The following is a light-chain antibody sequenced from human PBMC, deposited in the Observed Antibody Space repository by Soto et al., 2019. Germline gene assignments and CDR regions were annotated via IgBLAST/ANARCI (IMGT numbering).Light chain of an antibody. J-gene: IGKJ3*01. CDR3: QQSYSTPFT. CDR1: QSISSY. Sequence: DIQMTQSPSFLSGSIGDRVTITCRASQSISSYLNWYQQKPGKAPKLLIYAASRLQSGAPSRFSGSGSGTDFALSISSLQPEDFATYYCQQSYSTPFTFGPGTKVDIK. V-gene: IGKV1-39*01. CDR2: AAS.